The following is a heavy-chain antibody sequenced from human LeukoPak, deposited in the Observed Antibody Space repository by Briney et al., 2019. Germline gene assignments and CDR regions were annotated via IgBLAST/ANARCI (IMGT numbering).Heavy chain of an antibody. V-gene: IGHV7-4-1*02. Sequence: EASVKVSCKASGYTFSRYGMNWVRQAPGQGLEWMGWINTNTGTPTYAQDFTGRFVFSLDTSVSTAYLQISSLKAADTAVYYCARAGYSGYDYVDYWGQGTLVTVSS. CDR1: GYTFSRYG. J-gene: IGHJ4*02. D-gene: IGHD5-12*01. CDR3: ARAGYSGYDYVDY. CDR2: INTNTGTP.